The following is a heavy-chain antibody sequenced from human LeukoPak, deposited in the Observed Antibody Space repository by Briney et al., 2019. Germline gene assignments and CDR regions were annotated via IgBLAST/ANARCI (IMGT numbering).Heavy chain of an antibody. D-gene: IGHD3-10*01. CDR1: GFTFSSYS. V-gene: IGHV3-48*01. J-gene: IGHJ4*02. CDR2: ISSSSSTI. Sequence: GGSLRLSCAASGFTFSSYSMNWVRQAPGKGLEWVSYISSSSSTIYYADSVKGRFTISRDNAKNSLYLQMNSLRAEDTAVYYCATSPAGSAPGIYFDYWGQGTLVTVSS. CDR3: ATSPAGSAPGIYFDY.